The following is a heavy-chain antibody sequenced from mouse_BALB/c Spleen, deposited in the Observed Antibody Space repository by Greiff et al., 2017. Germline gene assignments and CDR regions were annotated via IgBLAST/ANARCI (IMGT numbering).Heavy chain of an antibody. V-gene: IGHV1-69*02. Sequence: VQLQQPGAELVRPGASVKLSCKASGYTFTSYWINWVKQRPGQGLEWIGNIYPSDSYTNYNQKFKYKATLTVDKSSSTAYMQLSSPTSEDSAVYYCTRYYGSSSAWFAYWGQGTLVTVSA. CDR1: GYTFTSYW. D-gene: IGHD1-1*01. CDR2: IYPSDSYT. J-gene: IGHJ3*01. CDR3: TRYYGSSSAWFAY.